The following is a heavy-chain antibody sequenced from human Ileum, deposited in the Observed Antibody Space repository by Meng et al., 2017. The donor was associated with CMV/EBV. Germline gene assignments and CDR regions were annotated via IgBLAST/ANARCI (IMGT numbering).Heavy chain of an antibody. Sequence: CKTSGYDFINYGINWVREAPGQRLEWMGWIDTNTGIPDYAPDFTGRFVFSLDASVSTAYLQISSLRAEDTAVYYCTRGAGAHSAKYDFWGRGTLVTVSS. CDR2: IDTNTGIP. V-gene: IGHV7-4-1*02. CDR3: TRGAGAHSAKYDF. CDR1: GYDFINYG. J-gene: IGHJ4*02. D-gene: IGHD6-13*01.